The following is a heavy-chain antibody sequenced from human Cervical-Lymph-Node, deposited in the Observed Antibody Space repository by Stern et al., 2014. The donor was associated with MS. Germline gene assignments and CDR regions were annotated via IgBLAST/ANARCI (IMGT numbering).Heavy chain of an antibody. Sequence: QVQLQESGPGLVKASQTLSLTCTVSGDSISNGSHYWSWIRQPAGKGLEWIGRMYTSGSTNYNPSLKSGATISVDTSKNQFSLKRRSVTAADTAVYYCARDCRLRRKGAPDAFDIWGQGTMVTVSS. CDR3: ARDCRLRRKGAPDAFDI. CDR2: MYTSGST. CDR1: GDSISNGSHY. V-gene: IGHV4-61*02. D-gene: IGHD4-17*01. J-gene: IGHJ3*02.